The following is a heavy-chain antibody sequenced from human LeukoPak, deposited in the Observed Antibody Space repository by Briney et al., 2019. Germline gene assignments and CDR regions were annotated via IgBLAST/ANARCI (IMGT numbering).Heavy chain of an antibody. J-gene: IGHJ4*02. Sequence: QPGGSLRLSCAASGFTFSDYAMHWVRQAPGKGLEWVALISYDGTNKYYADSVKGRFTISRDNSKNTLYLQMNSLRGEDTAVYYCAKLYSGSYLDYWGQGTLVTVSS. CDR1: GFTFSDYA. V-gene: IGHV3-30-3*02. D-gene: IGHD1-26*01. CDR2: ISYDGTNK. CDR3: AKLYSGSYLDY.